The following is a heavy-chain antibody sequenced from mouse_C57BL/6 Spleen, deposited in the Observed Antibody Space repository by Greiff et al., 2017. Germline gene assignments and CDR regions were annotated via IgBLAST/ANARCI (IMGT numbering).Heavy chain of an antibody. CDR3: TTFTTVLATRFDY. V-gene: IGHV14-4*01. Sequence: VQLQQSGAELVRPGASVKLSCTASGFNIKDDYMHWVKQRPEQGLEWIGWIDPENGDTEYASKFQGKATITAETSSKPAYLQRSSLTAEDTAVYYCTTFTTVLATRFDYWGQGTTLTVSS. J-gene: IGHJ2*01. D-gene: IGHD1-1*01. CDR2: IDPENGDT. CDR1: GFNIKDDY.